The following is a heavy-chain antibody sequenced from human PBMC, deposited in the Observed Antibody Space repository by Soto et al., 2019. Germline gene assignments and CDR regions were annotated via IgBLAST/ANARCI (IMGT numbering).Heavy chain of an antibody. D-gene: IGHD3-10*01. CDR3: ARDGVREGFDYHYYMDI. Sequence: GRSLRLSCAASGFTFSSYSMTWVRQAPGKGLEWVSSISGRTNYIYYADSLKGRLTISRDNAKNSLYLQMNNLRAEDTAVYYCARDGVREGFDYHYYMDIVGKGHTVTVS. J-gene: IGHJ6*03. V-gene: IGHV3-21*01. CDR2: ISGRTNYI. CDR1: GFTFSSYS.